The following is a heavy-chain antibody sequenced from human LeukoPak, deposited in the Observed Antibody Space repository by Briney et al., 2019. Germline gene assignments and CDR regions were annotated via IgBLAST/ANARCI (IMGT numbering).Heavy chain of an antibody. Sequence: GGSLRLSCSASGFTFTAYTMNWVRQAPGKGPEWVSYIDYGGSVTHYADSEKGRFTISRDNAENSLYLQMNSLRVEDTAVYYCTRDLEYWSQGVQVTVSS. J-gene: IGHJ4*02. CDR2: IDYGGSVT. CDR3: TRDLEY. CDR1: GFTFTAYT. V-gene: IGHV3-48*01.